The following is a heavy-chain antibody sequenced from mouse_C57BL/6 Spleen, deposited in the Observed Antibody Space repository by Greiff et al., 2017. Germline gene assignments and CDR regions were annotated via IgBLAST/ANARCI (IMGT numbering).Heavy chain of an antibody. D-gene: IGHD2-4*01. CDR1: GYTFTDYN. J-gene: IGHJ3*01. CDR2: INPNNGGT. CDR3: ARTTDYLFAY. Sequence: VQLKESGPELVKPGASVKIPCKASGYTFTDYNMDWVKQSHGKSLEWIGDINPNNGGTIYNQKFKGKATLTVDKSSSTAYMELRSLTSEDTAVYYCARTTDYLFAYWGQGTLVTVSA. V-gene: IGHV1-18*01.